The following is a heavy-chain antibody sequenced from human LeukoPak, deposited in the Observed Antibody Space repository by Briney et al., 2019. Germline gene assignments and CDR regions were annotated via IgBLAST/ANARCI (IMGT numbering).Heavy chain of an antibody. D-gene: IGHD5-24*01. CDR3: ARAAREMATTPDFDY. CDR2: INHSGIT. J-gene: IGHJ4*02. Sequence: SETLSLTCGVYGGSFSGNYWSWIRQPPGKGLEWIGEINHSGITNYNPSLKSRVTISVDTSKNQFSLKLSSVTAADTAVYYCARAAREMATTPDFDYWGQGTLVTVSS. V-gene: IGHV4-34*01. CDR1: GGSFSGNY.